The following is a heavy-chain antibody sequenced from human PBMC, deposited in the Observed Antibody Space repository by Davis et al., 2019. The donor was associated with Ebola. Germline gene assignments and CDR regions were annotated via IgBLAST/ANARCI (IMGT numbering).Heavy chain of an antibody. CDR2: IYSGGST. V-gene: IGHV3-53*01. J-gene: IGHJ5*02. Sequence: GESLKISCAASGFTVSSNYMSWVRQAPGKGLEWVSVIYSGGSTYYADSVKGRFTISRDNSKNTLYLQMNSLRAEDTAVYYCARDRHSSSWYNWWFDPWGQGTLVTVSS. CDR3: ARDRHSSSWYNWWFDP. CDR1: GFTVSSNY. D-gene: IGHD6-13*01.